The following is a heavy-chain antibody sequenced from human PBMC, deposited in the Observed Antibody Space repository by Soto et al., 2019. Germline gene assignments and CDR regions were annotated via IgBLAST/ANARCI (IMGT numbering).Heavy chain of an antibody. D-gene: IGHD2-15*01. CDR3: AHSFTHCSGTSCYSLPHWFFDL. CDR1: GFSLSSSGVG. J-gene: IGHJ2*01. V-gene: IGHV2-5*02. Sequence: QITLKESGPTLVKPTQTLTLTCTFSGFSLSSSGVGVGWIRQPPGKALEWLALIFWDDDKRYSPSLKSRLTITKDTSKNQVVLTMTNMDPVDTATYYCAHSFTHCSGTSCYSLPHWFFDLWGRGTLVTVSS. CDR2: IFWDDDK.